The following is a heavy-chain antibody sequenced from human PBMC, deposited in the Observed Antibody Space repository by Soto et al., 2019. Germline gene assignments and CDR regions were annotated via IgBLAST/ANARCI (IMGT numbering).Heavy chain of an antibody. CDR2: INPSGGTT. Sequence: ASLKVCCKASGDIFTSYDIHWVRQAPGQGLEWMALINPSGGTTNYAQKFQGRVTMTRDTSTSTVYMELSSLRSEDTAVYYCARVLGCSSTSCQNWFDPWGQGTLVTVSS. CDR3: ARVLGCSSTSCQNWFDP. CDR1: GDIFTSYD. V-gene: IGHV1-46*01. J-gene: IGHJ5*02. D-gene: IGHD2-2*01.